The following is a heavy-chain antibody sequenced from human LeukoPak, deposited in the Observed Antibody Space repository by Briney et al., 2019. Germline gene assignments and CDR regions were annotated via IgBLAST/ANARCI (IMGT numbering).Heavy chain of an antibody. Sequence: GGSLRLSCATSGFTFSSYAMSWVRQAPGKGLEWVSAISGSGGSTYYADSVKGRFTISRDNSKNTLYLQMNSLRAEDTAVYYCAKDLNSSSWPFDYWGQGTLVTVSS. CDR3: AKDLNSSSWPFDY. J-gene: IGHJ4*02. CDR1: GFTFSSYA. V-gene: IGHV3-23*01. D-gene: IGHD6-6*01. CDR2: ISGSGGST.